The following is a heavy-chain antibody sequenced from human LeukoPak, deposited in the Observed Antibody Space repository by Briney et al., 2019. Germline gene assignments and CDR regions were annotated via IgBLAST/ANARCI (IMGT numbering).Heavy chain of an antibody. J-gene: IGHJ4*02. V-gene: IGHV4-4*07. D-gene: IGHD1-26*01. CDR3: AGYRVRAVCFDY. CDR2: IYSRGSS. CDR1: GDSISNYY. Sequence: PSETLSLTCTVSGDSISNYYWSWIRQPAGKGLEWIGRIYSRGSSNYNPSLENRVTMSVDRTQNQFSLSLTSVTAADTAIYYCAGYRVRAVCFDYWGQGTLVTVSS.